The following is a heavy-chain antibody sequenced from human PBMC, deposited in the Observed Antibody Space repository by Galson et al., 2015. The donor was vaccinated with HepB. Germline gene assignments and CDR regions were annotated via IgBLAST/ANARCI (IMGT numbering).Heavy chain of an antibody. CDR1: GYTFTGYY. V-gene: IGHV1-2*04. CDR3: ARGQTLTYYYDSSGYEMYYFDY. Sequence: SVKVSCKASGYTFTGYYMHWVRQAPGQGLEWMGWINPNSGGTNYAQKFQGWVTMTRDTSISTAYMELSRLRSDDTAVYYCARGQTLTYYYDSSGYEMYYFDYWGQGTLVTVSS. D-gene: IGHD3-22*01. J-gene: IGHJ4*02. CDR2: INPNSGGT.